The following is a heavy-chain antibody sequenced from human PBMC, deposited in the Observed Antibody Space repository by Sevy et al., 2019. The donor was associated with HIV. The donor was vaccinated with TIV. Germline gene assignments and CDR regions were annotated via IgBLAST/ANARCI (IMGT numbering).Heavy chain of an antibody. V-gene: IGHV3-15*01. D-gene: IGHD2-21*02. Sequence: GGSLRLSCAGSGFTFGNAWMTWVRQAPGKGLEWVGHIKSKTDGGTTEYAAPVKGRFTISRDDSKDTLYLQMNNLKSEDTAVYYCTTRVREVVTAIPLGMDVWGQGTTVTVSS. CDR3: TTRVREVVTAIPLGMDV. J-gene: IGHJ6*02. CDR1: GFTFGNAW. CDR2: IKSKTDGGTT.